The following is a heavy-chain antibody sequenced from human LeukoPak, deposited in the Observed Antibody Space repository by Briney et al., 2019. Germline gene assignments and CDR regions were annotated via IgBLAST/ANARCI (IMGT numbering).Heavy chain of an antibody. Sequence: SETLSLTCTVSGGSISSSSYYWGWIRQPPGKGLEWIGSVFYSGSTYYNPSLQSRVTISVDTSKNQFSRRLTSVTATDTAVYYGASEPTPTKYYFDYWGQGTLVTVSS. J-gene: IGHJ4*02. CDR2: VFYSGST. CDR3: ASEPTPTKYYFDY. V-gene: IGHV4-39*07. CDR1: GGSISSSSYY. D-gene: IGHD2-2*01.